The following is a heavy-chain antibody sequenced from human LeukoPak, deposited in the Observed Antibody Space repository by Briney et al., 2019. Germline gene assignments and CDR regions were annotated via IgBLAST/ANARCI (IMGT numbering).Heavy chain of an antibody. D-gene: IGHD3-22*01. V-gene: IGHV4-39*01. J-gene: IGHJ4*02. Sequence: SETLSLTCTVSGGSISSSSYYWGWIRQPPGKGLEWIGSIYYSGSTYYNPSLKSRVTISVDTSKNQFSLKLSSVTAADTAVYYCARHKSPTMIVVIPRAYFDYWGQGTLVTVSS. CDR1: GGSISSSSYY. CDR3: ARHKSPTMIVVIPRAYFDY. CDR2: IYYSGST.